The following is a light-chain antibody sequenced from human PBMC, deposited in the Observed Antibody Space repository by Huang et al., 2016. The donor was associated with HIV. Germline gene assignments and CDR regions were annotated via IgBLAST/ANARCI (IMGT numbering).Light chain of an antibody. Sequence: EIVLTQSPGTLCLSPGESATLSCRASQSVTSKSLAWYQQTPGQSPRLLISGASSRATGIPDRFSGSGSGTDFTLTISRLEPEDFAVYYCQQYDESPFNFGPGTKVDIK. V-gene: IGKV3-20*01. J-gene: IGKJ3*01. CDR2: GAS. CDR3: QQYDESPFN. CDR1: QSVTSKS.